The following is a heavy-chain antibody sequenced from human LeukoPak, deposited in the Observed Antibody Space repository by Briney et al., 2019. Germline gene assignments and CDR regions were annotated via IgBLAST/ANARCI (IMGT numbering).Heavy chain of an antibody. J-gene: IGHJ4*02. CDR1: GGSISSSSYY. CDR3: ATSGTTVVPNDY. Sequence: SETLSLTCTVSGGSISSSSYYWGWIRQPPGKGLEWIGSIYYSGSTYYNPSLKSRVTISVDTSKNQFSLKLSSVTAADTAVYYCATSGTTVVPNDYWGQGTLVTVSS. V-gene: IGHV4-39*01. D-gene: IGHD4-17*01. CDR2: IYYSGST.